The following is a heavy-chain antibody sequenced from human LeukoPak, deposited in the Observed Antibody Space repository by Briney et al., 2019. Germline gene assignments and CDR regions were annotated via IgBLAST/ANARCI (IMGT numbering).Heavy chain of an antibody. CDR1: GGTFSSYA. D-gene: IGHD3-22*01. J-gene: IGHJ6*02. CDR2: IIPIFGTA. Sequence: GASVKVSCTASGGTFSSYAISWVRQAPGQGLEWMGGIIPIFGTANYAQKFQGRVTITADESTSTAYMELSSLRSDDTAVYFCARDSSYYESYGRDVWGQGTTVTVSS. CDR3: ARDSSYYESYGRDV. V-gene: IGHV1-69*13.